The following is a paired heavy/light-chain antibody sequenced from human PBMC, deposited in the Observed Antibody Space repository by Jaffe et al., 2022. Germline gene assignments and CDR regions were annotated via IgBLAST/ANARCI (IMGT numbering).Light chain of an antibody. CDR2: EDN. Sequence: NFMLTQPHSVSESPGKTVTISCTGSSGSIASNYVQWYQQRPGSAPTTVIYEDNQRPSGVPDRFSGSIDSSSNSASLTISGLKTEDEADYYCQSYDSSNPVVFGGGTKLTVL. J-gene: IGLJ2*01. CDR1: SGSIASNY. CDR3: QSYDSSNPVV. V-gene: IGLV6-57*02.
Heavy chain of an antibody. CDR3: ARDLNSVLLWFGELLSPRTYYFDY. CDR2: INPSGGST. Sequence: QVQLVQSGAEVKKPGASVKVSCKASGYTFTSYYMHWVRQAPGQGLEWMGIINPSGGSTSYAQKFQGRVTMTRDTSTSTVYMELSSLRSEDTAVYYCARDLNSVLLWFGELLSPRTYYFDYWGQGTLVTVSS. D-gene: IGHD3-10*01. J-gene: IGHJ4*02. CDR1: GYTFTSYY. V-gene: IGHV1-46*01.